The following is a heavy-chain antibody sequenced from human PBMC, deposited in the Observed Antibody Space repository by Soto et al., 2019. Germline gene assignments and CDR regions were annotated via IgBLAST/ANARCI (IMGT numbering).Heavy chain of an antibody. CDR1: GFSFSGNW. V-gene: IGHV3-7*03. Sequence: EVQLVESGGGLVQPGESLRLSCAASGFSFSGNWMTWVRQAPGKGLEWVANVNEDGSEKNYVDSVKGRFTISRDNANNSLYLQMNSLTAADPAVYYCARLRSGWSIDYWGQGALVSVSS. D-gene: IGHD6-19*01. CDR3: ARLRSGWSIDY. J-gene: IGHJ4*02. CDR2: VNEDGSEK.